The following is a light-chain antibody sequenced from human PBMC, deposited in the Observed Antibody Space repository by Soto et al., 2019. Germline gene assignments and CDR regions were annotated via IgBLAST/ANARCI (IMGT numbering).Light chain of an antibody. CDR2: LNSDGSH. J-gene: IGLJ2*01. V-gene: IGLV4-69*01. Sequence: QLVLTQSPSASASLGASVKLTCVLSSGHSNYAVAWHQQQPEKGPRYLMRLNSDGSHNRGDGIPDRFSGSSSGTERYLTISRLQSEDEADYYRQTWGTGTVIFGGGTKLTVL. CDR3: QTWGTGTVI. CDR1: SGHSNYA.